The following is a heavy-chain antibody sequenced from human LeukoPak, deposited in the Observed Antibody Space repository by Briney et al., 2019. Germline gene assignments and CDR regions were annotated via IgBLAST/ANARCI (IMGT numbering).Heavy chain of an antibody. V-gene: IGHV3-30*18. D-gene: IGHD2-15*01. Sequence: GGSLRLSRAASGFTFSSYGMHWVRQAPGKGLEWVAVISYDGSNKYYADSVKGRFTISRDNSKNTLYLQMNSLRAEDTAVYYCAKAGGYCSGGSCEDYWGQGTLVTVSS. CDR3: AKAGGYCSGGSCEDY. J-gene: IGHJ4*02. CDR1: GFTFSSYG. CDR2: ISYDGSNK.